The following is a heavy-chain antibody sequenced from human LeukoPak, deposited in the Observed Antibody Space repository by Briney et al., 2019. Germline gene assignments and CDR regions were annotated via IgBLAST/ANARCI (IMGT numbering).Heavy chain of an antibody. CDR3: AKGDTS. J-gene: IGHJ5*02. D-gene: IGHD2-21*02. Sequence: PGGSLRRSCATSGFNFSNYDMHWVRQAPGKGLEWVAFIRNDRSNKYYADSVKGRFTISRDNSKHTLYLQMNSLRAEDTAVYYCAKGDTSWGQGTLVIVSS. V-gene: IGHV3-30*02. CDR2: IRNDRSNK. CDR1: GFNFSNYD.